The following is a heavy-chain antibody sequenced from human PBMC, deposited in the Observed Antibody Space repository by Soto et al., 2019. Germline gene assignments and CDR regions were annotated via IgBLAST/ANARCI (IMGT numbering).Heavy chain of an antibody. CDR1: GFTFSTYA. Sequence: EVQLLESGGTVVQPGGSPRLSCAASGFTFSTYAISWVRQAPGKGLEWVSTISNTGTATYYADSVRGQFTISRANSKNTVYLQMNSLRAEDTATYYCAREGTAERELRHFDFWGQGTLVTVSS. J-gene: IGHJ4*02. CDR2: ISNTGTAT. V-gene: IGHV3-23*01. CDR3: AREGTAERELRHFDF. D-gene: IGHD3-10*01.